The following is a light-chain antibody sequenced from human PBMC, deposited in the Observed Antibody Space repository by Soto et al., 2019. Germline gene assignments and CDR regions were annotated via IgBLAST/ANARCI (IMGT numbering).Light chain of an antibody. V-gene: IGLV1-44*01. CDR2: NNH. CDR3: AAWDDRRNCYV. CDR1: RPNIASNS. J-gene: IGLJ1*01. Sequence: QSVLTQPASASGTPGQRVTISCSGSRPNIASNSVTWYRQVPGTAPKLLIYNNHERPSGVPDRFSASKSGTSASLAISGLQAEDEADYYCAAWDDRRNCYVFVTGTKLTVL.